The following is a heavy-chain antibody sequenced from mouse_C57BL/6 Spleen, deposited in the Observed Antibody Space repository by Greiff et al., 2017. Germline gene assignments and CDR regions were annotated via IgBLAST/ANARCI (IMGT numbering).Heavy chain of an antibody. J-gene: IGHJ2*01. CDR1: GYAFTNYL. CDR2: INPGSGGT. V-gene: IGHV1-54*01. CDR3: ARRGSSTTVVAFDY. D-gene: IGHD1-1*01. Sequence: VQLQQSGAELVRPGTSVKVSCKASGYAFTNYLIEWVKQRPGQGLEWIGVINPGSGGTNYNEKFKGKATLTADKSSSTAYMQLSSLTSEDSAVYFCARRGSSTTVVAFDYWGQGTTLTVSS.